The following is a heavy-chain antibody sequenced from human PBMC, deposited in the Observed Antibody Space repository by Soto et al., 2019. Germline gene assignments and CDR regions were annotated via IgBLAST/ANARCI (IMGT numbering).Heavy chain of an antibody. CDR1: GFTCNYYA. CDR2: ISASGGTT. Sequence: EVQLLESGGGLVQPGGSLSLSCAASGFTCNYYAMTWVRQAPGKGLEWVSTISASGGTTYYADSVKGRFTISRDNSKNTLYLQMNSLRAEDTAVYYCAKWGIEVAGKYRWFDPRGQGTLVTVSS. CDR3: AKWGIEVAGKYRWFDP. V-gene: IGHV3-23*01. J-gene: IGHJ5*02. D-gene: IGHD6-19*01.